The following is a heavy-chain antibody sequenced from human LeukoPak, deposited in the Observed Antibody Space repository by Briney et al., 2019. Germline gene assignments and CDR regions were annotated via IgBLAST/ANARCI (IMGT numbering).Heavy chain of an antibody. CDR2: TYYRSKWYN. V-gene: IGHV6-1*01. D-gene: IGHD6-13*01. Sequence: SQTLSLTCVISGDSVSSNSAAWNWIRQSPSRGLEWLGRTYYRSKWYNDYAVSVKSRITINPDTSNNQFSLKLSSVTAADTAVYYCARVYYSNSYDYWYFDLWGRGTLVTVSS. J-gene: IGHJ2*01. CDR3: ARVYYSNSYDYWYFDL. CDR1: GDSVSSNSAA.